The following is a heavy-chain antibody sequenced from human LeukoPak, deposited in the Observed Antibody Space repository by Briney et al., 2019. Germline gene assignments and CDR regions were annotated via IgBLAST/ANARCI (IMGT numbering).Heavy chain of an antibody. V-gene: IGHV3-23*01. CDR1: GFTFSSYA. D-gene: IGHD2-2*01. Sequence: GGSLRLSCAASGFTFSSYAMSWVRQAPGKGLEWVSAISGSGGSTYYADSVKGRFTISRDNSKNTLYLQMNSLRAEDTAVYYCARDWEDIVVVPAAHAAFDIWGQGTMVTVSS. CDR2: ISGSGGST. J-gene: IGHJ3*02. CDR3: ARDWEDIVVVPAAHAAFDI.